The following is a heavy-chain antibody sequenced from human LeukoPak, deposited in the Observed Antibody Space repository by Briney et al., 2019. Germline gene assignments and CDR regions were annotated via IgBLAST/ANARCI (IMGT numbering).Heavy chain of an antibody. Sequence: WASVKVSCKASANTFTDFYMHWVRQAPGQGLEWMGIFNPAGGRTSFAQKFQGRVTITRGTSTNTLYMELSSLRSEDTAVYYCARDQAAITTPLAWSFALWGRGTPVTVSS. CDR2: FNPAGGRT. CDR1: ANTFTDFY. J-gene: IGHJ2*01. D-gene: IGHD1-14*01. CDR3: ARDQAAITTPLAWSFAL. V-gene: IGHV1-46*01.